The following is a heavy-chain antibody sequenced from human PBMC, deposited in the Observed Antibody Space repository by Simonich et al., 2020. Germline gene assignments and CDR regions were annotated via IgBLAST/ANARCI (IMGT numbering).Heavy chain of an antibody. CDR1: GYTFTGYY. CDR3: ARGALTGDYYYMDV. J-gene: IGHJ6*03. V-gene: IGHV1-2*07. Sequence: QVQLVQSGAEVKKPGASVKVSCKASGYTFTGYYMHWVRQAPGQGLEGWGRINPNSGGTNYAHKFQGRVTRTRDTSISTAYMELSRLRSDDTAVYYCARGALTGDYYYMDVWGKGTTVTVSS. D-gene: IGHD7-27*01. CDR2: INPNSGGT.